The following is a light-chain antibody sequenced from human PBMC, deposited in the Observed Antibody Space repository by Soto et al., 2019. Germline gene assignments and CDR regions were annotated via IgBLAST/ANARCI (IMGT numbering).Light chain of an antibody. CDR1: ESVSSSF. J-gene: IGKJ4*01. CDR3: QQYGNSPALT. V-gene: IGKV3-20*01. CDR2: GAS. Sequence: EIMLTQSPGTLSLSPGERATLSCRASESVSSSFLAWYQQKPGQAPRLLIYGASRRATGITERFSGSGSGTDFTLTISRLEPGDFAVYYCQQYGNSPALTFGGGTKVELK.